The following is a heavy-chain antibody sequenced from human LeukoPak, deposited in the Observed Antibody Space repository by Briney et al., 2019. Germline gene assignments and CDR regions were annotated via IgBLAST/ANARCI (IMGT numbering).Heavy chain of an antibody. V-gene: IGHV3-9*03. J-gene: IGHJ5*02. D-gene: IGHD3-22*01. Sequence: GGPLRLSCAASGFTFDDYAMHWVRQAPGKGLEWVSGISWNSGSIGYADSVKGRFTISRDNAKNSLYLQMNSLRAEDMALYYCAKDISRDCDSSGYNWFDPWGQGTLVTVSS. CDR3: AKDISRDCDSSGYNWFDP. CDR2: ISWNSGSI. CDR1: GFTFDDYA.